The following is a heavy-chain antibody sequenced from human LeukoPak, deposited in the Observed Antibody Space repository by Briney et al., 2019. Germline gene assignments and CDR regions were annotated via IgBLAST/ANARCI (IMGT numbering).Heavy chain of an antibody. CDR2: IYYSGST. CDR3: ARIENSFWSGSYYFDY. CDR1: GGSISSGDYY. Sequence: SQTLSLTCTVSGGSISSGDYYWSWIRQPPGRGLEWIGYIYYSGSTYYNPSLKSRVTISVDTSKNQFSLKLSSVSAADTAVYYCARIENSFWSGSYYFDYWGQGTLVTVSS. D-gene: IGHD3-3*01. V-gene: IGHV4-30-4*08. J-gene: IGHJ4*02.